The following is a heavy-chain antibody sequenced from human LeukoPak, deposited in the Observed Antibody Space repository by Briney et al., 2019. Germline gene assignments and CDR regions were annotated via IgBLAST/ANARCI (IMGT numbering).Heavy chain of an antibody. CDR1: GFTFDDYA. J-gene: IGHJ4*02. CDR3: ANLYGSGSYSGTIDY. D-gene: IGHD3-10*01. Sequence: GGSLRLSCAASGFTFDDYAMSWVRQAPGKGLEWVSAISGSGGSTYYADSVKGRFTISRDNSKNTLYLQMNSLRAEDTAVYYCANLYGSGSYSGTIDYWGQGTLVTVSS. CDR2: ISGSGGST. V-gene: IGHV3-23*01.